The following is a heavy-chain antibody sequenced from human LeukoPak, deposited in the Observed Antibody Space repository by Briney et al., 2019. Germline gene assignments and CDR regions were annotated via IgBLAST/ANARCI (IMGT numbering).Heavy chain of an antibody. CDR2: IYSGGST. CDR1: GFTVSSNY. V-gene: IGHV3-66*01. J-gene: IGHJ4*02. CDR3: AKDSSVFHYDSRNLDY. Sequence: PGGSLRLSCAASGFTVSSNYMSWVRQAPGKGLEWVSVIYSGGSTYYADSVKGRFTISRGNSKNTLYLQMNSLRAEDTAVFYCAKDSSVFHYDSRNLDYWGQGTLVTVSS. D-gene: IGHD3-22*01.